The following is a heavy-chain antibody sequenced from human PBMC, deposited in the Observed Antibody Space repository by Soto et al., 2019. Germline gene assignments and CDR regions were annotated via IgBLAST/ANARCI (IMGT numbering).Heavy chain of an antibody. J-gene: IGHJ4*02. Sequence: EVQVVESGGGLVQPGGSLRLSCTASGFSFSTYWLSWLRQAPGKGLEWVARINEDGAAKYYVDPVKGRFTVSRDNTKNSLCLQMNSLTADDTAVYYCARGGHWAADYWGQGTPVTVSS. D-gene: IGHD7-27*01. CDR3: ARGGHWAADY. CDR1: GFSFSTYW. V-gene: IGHV3-7*03. CDR2: INEDGAAK.